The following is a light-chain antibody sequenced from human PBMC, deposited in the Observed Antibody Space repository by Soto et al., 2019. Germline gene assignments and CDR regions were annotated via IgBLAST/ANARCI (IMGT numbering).Light chain of an antibody. Sequence: EVVLTQSPATLSLSPGERATLSCRASQNVVNYLAWYQQKPGQAPRLLIYDTSNRATGIPARFSGSGSGTDFTLTISSLEPDDFAVYYCQQRSLLVTFGGGTRVESK. J-gene: IGKJ4*01. CDR2: DTS. V-gene: IGKV3-11*01. CDR1: QNVVNY. CDR3: QQRSLLVT.